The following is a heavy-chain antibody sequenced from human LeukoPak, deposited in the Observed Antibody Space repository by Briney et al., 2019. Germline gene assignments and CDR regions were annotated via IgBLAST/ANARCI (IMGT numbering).Heavy chain of an antibody. CDR3: ARDAGDIVVVPAAQYNWFDP. J-gene: IGHJ5*02. D-gene: IGHD2-2*01. V-gene: IGHV3-30-3*01. CDR1: GFTFSSYA. CDR2: ISYDGSNK. Sequence: GGSLRLSSAASGFTFSSYAMHWVRQAPGKGLEWVAVISYDGSNKYYADSVKGRFTISRDNSKNTPYLQMNSLRAEDTAVYYCARDAGDIVVVPAAQYNWFDPWGQGTLVTVSS.